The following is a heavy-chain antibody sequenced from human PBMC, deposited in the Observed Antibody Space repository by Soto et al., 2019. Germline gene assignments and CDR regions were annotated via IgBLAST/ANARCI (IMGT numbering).Heavy chain of an antibody. J-gene: IGHJ3*02. V-gene: IGHV4-31*03. Sequence: SETLSLTCTVSGGSISSGGYYWSWIRQHPGKGLEWIGYIYYSGSTYYNPSLKSRVTISVDTSKNQFSLKLSSVTAADTAVYYCARAPLTYYYDSSGPTAFDISGQGTMVTVSS. CDR1: GGSISSGGYY. CDR3: ARAPLTYYYDSSGPTAFDI. D-gene: IGHD3-22*01. CDR2: IYYSGST.